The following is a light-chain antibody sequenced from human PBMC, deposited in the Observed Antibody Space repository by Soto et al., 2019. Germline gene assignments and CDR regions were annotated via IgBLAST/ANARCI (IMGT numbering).Light chain of an antibody. J-gene: IGKJ1*01. CDR2: GAS. Sequence: EIVLTQSPVTLSLSPGERATLSCRATQSVSSSYLAWYQQRSGQAPRLLIYGASSRAIGIPDRFRGSGSGTDFTLTISRLEPEDFAVYYCQQYGSSPRTFGQGTKVDIK. V-gene: IGKV3-20*01. CDR1: QSVSSSY. CDR3: QQYGSSPRT.